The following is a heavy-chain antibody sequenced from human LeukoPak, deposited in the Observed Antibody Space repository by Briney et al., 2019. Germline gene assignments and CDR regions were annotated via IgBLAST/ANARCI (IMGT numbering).Heavy chain of an antibody. CDR2: ISSSSSYI. CDR1: GFTFSSYS. CDR3: ARDSVGATGDY. Sequence: GGSLRLSCAASGFTFSSYSMNWVRQAPGKGLEWVSFISSSSSYIYYADSVKGRFTISRDNAKTSLYLQMNSLRAEDTAVYYCARDSVGATGDYWGQGTLVTVSP. D-gene: IGHD1-26*01. J-gene: IGHJ4*02. V-gene: IGHV3-21*01.